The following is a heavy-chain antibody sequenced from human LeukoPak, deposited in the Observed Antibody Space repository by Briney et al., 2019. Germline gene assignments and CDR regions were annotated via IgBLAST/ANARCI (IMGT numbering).Heavy chain of an antibody. V-gene: IGHV1-18*01. CDR3: ARDHTAGYSNLPDAFDI. CDR1: GYTFTSNG. CDR2: ISAYNGNT. D-gene: IGHD6-13*01. Sequence: ASVKVSCKASGYTFTSNGISWVRQAPGQGLEWMGWISAYNGNTNYAQKLQGRVTMTTDTSTSTAYMELRSLRSDDTAVYYCARDHTAGYSNLPDAFDIWGQGTMVTVSS. J-gene: IGHJ3*02.